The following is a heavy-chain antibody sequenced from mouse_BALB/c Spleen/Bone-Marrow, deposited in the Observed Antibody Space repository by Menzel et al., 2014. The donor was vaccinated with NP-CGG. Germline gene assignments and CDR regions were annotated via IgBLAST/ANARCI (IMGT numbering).Heavy chain of an antibody. CDR1: GFAFSSYD. Sequence: EVKLMESGGGLVKPGGSLKLSRAASGFAFSSYDMSWVRQTPEKRLEWVAYISSGGGSTYYPDTVKGRFTISRDNAKNTLYLQMSSLESEDTAMYYCARTTPYAMDYWGQGTSVTVSS. CDR2: ISSGGGST. CDR3: ARTTPYAMDY. V-gene: IGHV5-12-1*01. D-gene: IGHD5-5*01. J-gene: IGHJ4*01.